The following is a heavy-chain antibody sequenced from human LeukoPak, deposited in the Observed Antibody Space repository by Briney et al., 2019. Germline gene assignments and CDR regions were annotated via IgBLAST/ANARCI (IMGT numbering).Heavy chain of an antibody. V-gene: IGHV3-23*01. CDR3: AKFDYGDY. J-gene: IGHJ4*02. D-gene: IGHD3-16*01. Sequence: PGGSLRLSCAASGFTFTTYWMHWVRQAPGKGLEWVSSISGSGTNTYYADSVKGRLTISRDTSKNTLYLQMNSLRAEDTAVYHCAKFDYGDYWGQGTLVTVSS. CDR2: ISGSGTNT. CDR1: GFTFTTYW.